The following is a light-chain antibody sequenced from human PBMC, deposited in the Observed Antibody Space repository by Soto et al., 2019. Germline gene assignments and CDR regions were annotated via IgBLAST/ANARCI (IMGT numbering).Light chain of an antibody. J-gene: IGKJ5*01. CDR2: GAS. Sequence: EIVMTQSPATLSVSPGERATLSSRASQSVSSYLAWYHQKPGQAPRLLIYGASNRATGIPARFSGRGSGTEFTLTVSSLQSEDFAFYYCQHYNNLLITFGQGTRLEIK. CDR3: QHYNNLLIT. V-gene: IGKV3-15*01. CDR1: QSVSSY.